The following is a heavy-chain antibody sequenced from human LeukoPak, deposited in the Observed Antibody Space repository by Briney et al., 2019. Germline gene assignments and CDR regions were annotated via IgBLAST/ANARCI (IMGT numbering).Heavy chain of an antibody. CDR3: ARGIKVVPARSYYMDV. V-gene: IGHV1-2*02. CDR1: GYTFTGYY. Sequence: ASVKVSCKASGYTFTGYYMHWVRQAPGQGLEWMGWINPNSGGTNYTQKFQGRVTMTRDTSISTAYMELSRLRSDDTAVYYCARGIKVVPARSYYMDVWGKGTTVTVSS. CDR2: INPNSGGT. J-gene: IGHJ6*03. D-gene: IGHD2-2*01.